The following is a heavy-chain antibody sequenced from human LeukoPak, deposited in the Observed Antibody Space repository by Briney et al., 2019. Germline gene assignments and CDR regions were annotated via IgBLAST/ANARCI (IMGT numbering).Heavy chain of an antibody. V-gene: IGHV3-23*01. D-gene: IGHD2-21*01. J-gene: IGHJ4*02. Sequence: PGGSLRLSCAASGFTFSSYAMSWLSQNPQKGLEWVSGISVTGDITYYADSVKGRFTIARDNSRTTLYLQLNSLRADDTAVYYCAKSHITRYPLQYYFDLWGQGAQVIVSS. CDR3: AKSHITRYPLQYYFDL. CDR2: ISVTGDIT. CDR1: GFTFSSYA.